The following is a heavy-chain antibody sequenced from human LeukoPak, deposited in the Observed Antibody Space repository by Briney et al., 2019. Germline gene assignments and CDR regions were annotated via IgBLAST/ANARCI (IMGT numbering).Heavy chain of an antibody. D-gene: IGHD4-17*01. CDR1: GFTFSSHA. J-gene: IGHJ4*02. Sequence: GGSLRLSCAASGFTFSSHAMSWVRQAPGTGLQWVSIITGSGGDTNYADSVKGRFTISRDNSTNTLYLQLNSLRAEDTAAYYCATHVRSGGPDYIDYWGQGALVTVSS. CDR2: ITGSGGDT. CDR3: ATHVRSGGPDYIDY. V-gene: IGHV3-23*01.